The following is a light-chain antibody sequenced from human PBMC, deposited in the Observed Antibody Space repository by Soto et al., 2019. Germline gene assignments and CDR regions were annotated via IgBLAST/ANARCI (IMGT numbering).Light chain of an antibody. CDR3: QQYDKYST. CDR2: DAS. V-gene: IGKV1-5*01. Sequence: IQMTQSPCTLSASVGDTVTITCRASQTISVSLAWYRQKPGKAPNLLIYDASTLQEGVPSRFSGSGSGTEFTLTVTRLQPDDFATYFCQQYDKYSTFGHGTKVDVK. CDR1: QTISVS. J-gene: IGKJ1*01.